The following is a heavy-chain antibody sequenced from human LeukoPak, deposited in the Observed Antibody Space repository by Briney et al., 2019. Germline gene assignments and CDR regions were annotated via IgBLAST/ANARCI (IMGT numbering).Heavy chain of an antibody. D-gene: IGHD6-19*01. V-gene: IGHV3-7*03. CDR2: INPAASVK. J-gene: IGHJ1*01. CDR1: GFSLSSYW. Sequence: GGSLRLSCAASGFSLSSYWINWVRQAPGKGLEWVANINPAASVKYYVDSVKGRFTISRDNSKNTLYLQMNSLRAEDTAVYYCAKWLVGRYFQHWGQGTLVTVSS. CDR3: AKWLVGRYFQH.